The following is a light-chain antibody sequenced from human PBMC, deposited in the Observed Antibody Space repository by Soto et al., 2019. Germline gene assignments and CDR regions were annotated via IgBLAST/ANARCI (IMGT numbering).Light chain of an antibody. V-gene: IGKV3-20*01. CDR3: QQHGDSPIT. J-gene: IGKJ5*01. CDR2: DST. Sequence: VLTQSPATLSLSPGERATLSCRASQSIHTSLAWYQQKPGQPPRLVVYDSTLRANGVPDRFGGSRSGTDFSLTISRLEPEDFAVYYCQQHGDSPITFGQGTRLEIK. CDR1: QSIHTS.